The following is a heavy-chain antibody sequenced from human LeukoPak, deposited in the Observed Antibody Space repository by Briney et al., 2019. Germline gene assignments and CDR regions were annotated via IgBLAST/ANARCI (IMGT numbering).Heavy chain of an antibody. D-gene: IGHD1-26*01. CDR1: RFTFSSYW. J-gene: IGHJ4*02. Sequence: GWALPLSCAASRFTFSSYWMSWLRQAPGKGLEWVANIKQDGSEKYHVDSVNVQFTLSRDNDKNSLYLQMNSLRAEDTAVYYCAGARVGVGAEDYWGEGTLVTVSS. V-gene: IGHV3-7*04. CDR3: AGARVGVGAEDY. CDR2: IKQDGSEK.